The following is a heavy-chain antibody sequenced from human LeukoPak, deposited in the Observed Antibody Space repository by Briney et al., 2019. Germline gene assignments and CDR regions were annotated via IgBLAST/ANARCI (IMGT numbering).Heavy chain of an antibody. CDR1: GYTFTSYA. CDR2: INAGNGNT. Sequence: GASVKVSCKASGYTFTSYAMHWVRQAPGQRLEWMGWINAGNGNTKYSQKLQGRVTITRDTSASTAYMELSSLRSEDTAEYYCARADWAAAGNYWGQGTLVTVSS. CDR3: ARADWAAAGNY. D-gene: IGHD6-13*01. V-gene: IGHV1-3*01. J-gene: IGHJ4*02.